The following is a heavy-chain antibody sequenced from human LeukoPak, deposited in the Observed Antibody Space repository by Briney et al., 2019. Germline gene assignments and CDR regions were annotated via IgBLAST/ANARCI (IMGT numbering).Heavy chain of an antibody. V-gene: IGHV4-39*07. CDR2: IYYSGST. J-gene: IGHJ5*02. CDR1: GGSISNSNYH. CDR3: ARTIGLMVYAGMLDWFDP. Sequence: PSETLSLTCTVSGGSISNSNYHWGWIRQPPGKGLEWIGSIYYSGSTYYNPSLKSRVTISVDPSKKQFSLKLSSVTAADTAVYYCARTIGLMVYAGMLDWFDPWGQGTLVTVAS. D-gene: IGHD2-8*01.